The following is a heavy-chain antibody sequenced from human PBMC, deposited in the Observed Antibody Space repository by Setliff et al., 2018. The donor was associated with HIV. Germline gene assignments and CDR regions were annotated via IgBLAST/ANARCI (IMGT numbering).Heavy chain of an antibody. CDR2: ISTYSDET. J-gene: IGHJ6*02. CDR1: GYTFTTYG. Sequence: ASVKVSCKPSGYTFTTYGLSWVRQAPGQGLEWMGWISTYSDETSSSQNLQGRLTMTTDTSTSIAYMELRSLRSDDTAVYYCARDVEHMMDVWGQGTTVTGS. CDR3: ARDVEHMMDV. V-gene: IGHV1-18*01.